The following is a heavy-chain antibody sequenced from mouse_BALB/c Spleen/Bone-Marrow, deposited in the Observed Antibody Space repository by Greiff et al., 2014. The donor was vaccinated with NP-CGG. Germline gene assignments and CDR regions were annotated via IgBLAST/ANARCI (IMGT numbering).Heavy chain of an antibody. CDR1: GYTFTSYW. CDR3: ARALGDGYYYAMDY. J-gene: IGHJ4*01. Sequence: VQRVESGAEPVKPGPPVKLSCKASGYTFTSYWMTWVKQRPGRGLEWIGRIDPSDSETHYNQEFKDKATLTVDKSSSTAYIQLSSLTSEDSAVYYCARALGDGYYYAMDYWGQGTSVTVSS. D-gene: IGHD2-3*01. CDR2: IDPSDSET. V-gene: IGHV1-69*02.